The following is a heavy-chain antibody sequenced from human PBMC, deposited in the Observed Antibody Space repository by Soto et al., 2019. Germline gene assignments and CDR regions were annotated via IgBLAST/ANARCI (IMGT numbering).Heavy chain of an antibody. CDR1: GFTFSSYA. Sequence: PGGSLRLSCAASGFTFSSYAMSWVRQAPGKGLEWVSAISGSGGSTYYADSVKGRFTISRDNSKNTLYLQMNSLRAEDTAVYYCAKMNLRDLWSETMDVWGKGTTVTVSS. V-gene: IGHV3-23*01. CDR2: ISGSGGST. D-gene: IGHD3-10*01. J-gene: IGHJ6*03. CDR3: AKMNLRDLWSETMDV.